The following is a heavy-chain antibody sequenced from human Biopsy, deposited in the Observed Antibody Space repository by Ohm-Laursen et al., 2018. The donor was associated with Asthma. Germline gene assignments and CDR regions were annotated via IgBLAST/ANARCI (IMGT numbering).Heavy chain of an antibody. V-gene: IGHV1-69*01. CDR2: INSVFGTT. J-gene: IGHJ4*02. D-gene: IGHD2-2*01. CDR3: ARKAGSCISRTCYSLDF. Sequence: SSVKVSCKSLGGTFNTYVIGWVRQAPGQGLEWMGGINSVFGTTTYSQKFQDRVTITADDSTSAVYMELSSLRSEDTAVYYCARKAGSCISRTCYSLDFWGQGTLVTVSS. CDR1: GGTFNTYV.